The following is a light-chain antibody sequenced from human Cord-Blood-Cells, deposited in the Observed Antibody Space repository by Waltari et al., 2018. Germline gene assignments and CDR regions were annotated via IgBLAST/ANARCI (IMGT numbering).Light chain of an antibody. Sequence: QSALTQPASVSGSPGQSITIPCTGTSSDVGGYNYVSWYQQHPGKAPKLMIYEVRNRPSGGSNRFSCSKSGNTASLTSAGLQAEDEADYYCSSYTSSSTPVFGGGTKLTVL. V-gene: IGLV2-14*01. CDR3: SSYTSSSTPV. J-gene: IGLJ2*01. CDR2: EVR. CDR1: SSDVGGYNY.